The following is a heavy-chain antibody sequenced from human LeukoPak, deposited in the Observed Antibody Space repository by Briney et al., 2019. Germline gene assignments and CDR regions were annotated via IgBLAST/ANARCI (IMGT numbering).Heavy chain of an antibody. CDR2: MNPNSGNT. CDR1: GYTFTSYD. V-gene: IGHV1-8*01. CDR3: AIWGAYCYDSSGKNLDY. Sequence: ASVKVSCKASGYTFTSYDINWVRQATGQGLEWMGWMNPNSGNTGCAQKFQGRVTMTRNTSISTAYMELSSLRSEDTAVYYCAIWGAYCYDSSGKNLDYWGQGTLVTVSS. J-gene: IGHJ4*02. D-gene: IGHD3-22*01.